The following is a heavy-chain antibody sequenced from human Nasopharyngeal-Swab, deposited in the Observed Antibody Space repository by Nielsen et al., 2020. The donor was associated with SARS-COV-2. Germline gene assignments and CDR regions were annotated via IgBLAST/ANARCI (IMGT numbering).Heavy chain of an antibody. CDR2: INSDGSST. CDR3: ARVGYSSSPGGWFDP. V-gene: IGHV3-74*01. CDR1: GFTFSSYC. J-gene: IGHJ5*02. Sequence: GESLKISCAASGFTFSSYCMHWVRQAPGKGPVWVSRINSDGSSTSYADSVKGRFTISRDNAKNTLYLQMNSLRAEDTAVYYCARVGYSSSPGGWFDPWGQGTLVTVSS. D-gene: IGHD6-6*01.